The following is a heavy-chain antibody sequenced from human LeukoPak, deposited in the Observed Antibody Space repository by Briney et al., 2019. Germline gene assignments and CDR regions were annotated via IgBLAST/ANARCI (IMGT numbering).Heavy chain of an antibody. Sequence: GGSLRLSCAASGFTFRDYYMSWIRQAPGKGLEWVSYISSSGSTIYYADSVKGRFTISRDNAKNSLYLQMNSLTAEDTAVYYCAKYSYAPYYYYYMDVWGKGTTVTVSS. D-gene: IGHD5-18*01. V-gene: IGHV3-11*01. CDR1: GFTFRDYY. CDR3: AKYSYAPYYYYYMDV. J-gene: IGHJ6*03. CDR2: ISSSGSTI.